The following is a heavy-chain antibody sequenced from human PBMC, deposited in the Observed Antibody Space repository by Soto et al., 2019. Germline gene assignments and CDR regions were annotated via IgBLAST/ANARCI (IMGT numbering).Heavy chain of an antibody. CDR1: GFTFSSYA. Sequence: EVQLLESGGGLVQPGGSLRLSCAASGFTFSSYAMSWVRQAPGKGLEWVSAISGSGGSTYYADSVKGRFTISRDNSKNTLYLQMNSLRAEDTAVYYCAKDRSLAAAGIDWFDPWGQGTLVTVSS. CDR2: ISGSGGST. J-gene: IGHJ5*02. V-gene: IGHV3-23*01. D-gene: IGHD6-13*01. CDR3: AKDRSLAAAGIDWFDP.